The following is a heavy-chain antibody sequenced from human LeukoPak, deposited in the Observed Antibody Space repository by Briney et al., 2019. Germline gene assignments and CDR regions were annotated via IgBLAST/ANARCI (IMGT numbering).Heavy chain of an antibody. V-gene: IGHV1-46*01. CDR1: GYTFTSYY. Sequence: ASVKVSCTASGYTFTSYYMHWVRQAPGQGLEWMGIINPSGGSTSYAQKFQGRVTMTRDTSTSTAYMELSSLRSEDTAVYYCARGPAEDNWFDPWGQGTLVTVSS. J-gene: IGHJ5*02. CDR2: INPSGGST. D-gene: IGHD2-2*01. CDR3: ARGPAEDNWFDP.